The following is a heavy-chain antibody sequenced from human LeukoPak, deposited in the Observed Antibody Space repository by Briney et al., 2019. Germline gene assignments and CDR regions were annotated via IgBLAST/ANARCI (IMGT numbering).Heavy chain of an antibody. CDR1: GGSLSSGSYY. Sequence: SETLSLTCTVSGGSLSSGSYYWGWLRHPAGKRLEWLGRIYSSGRNIYNTSLKSRVTISVDTSKNQFSLKLSSVTAADTAVYYCASNYDFWSGYYHFDYWGQGTLVTASS. CDR2: IYSSGRN. D-gene: IGHD3-3*01. V-gene: IGHV4-61*02. J-gene: IGHJ4*02. CDR3: ASNYDFWSGYYHFDY.